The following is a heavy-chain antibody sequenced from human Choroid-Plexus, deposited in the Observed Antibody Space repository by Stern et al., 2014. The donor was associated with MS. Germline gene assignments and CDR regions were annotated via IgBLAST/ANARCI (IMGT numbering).Heavy chain of an antibody. CDR2: INPKTGGT. CDR1: GYIFTGYY. Sequence: VQLVESEAEVKKPGALVKVSCKTSGYIFTGYYIHWVRQAPGHGLEWMAWINPKTGGTKYAQKFQGRVTMSRDTSISTAYVELSSLTSDDTAVYYCARDQRGITIFGVVTDYYYLGMDVWGQGTTVTVSS. D-gene: IGHD3-3*01. CDR3: ARDQRGITIFGVVTDYYYLGMDV. J-gene: IGHJ6*02. V-gene: IGHV1-2*02.